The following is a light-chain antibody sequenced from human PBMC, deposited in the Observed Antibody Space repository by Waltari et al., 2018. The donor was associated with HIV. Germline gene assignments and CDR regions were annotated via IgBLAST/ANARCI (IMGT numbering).Light chain of an antibody. CDR3: QQYNNWPWT. Sequence: EIVMLTQSPATLSWSPGESVTLSGRASQSLSGNLAWYPQKPGQAPRLLSHGASTRATGLPDRFTGSGSGAEFTLTISSLQSEDFAVYYCQQYNNWPWTFGQGTKVEIK. V-gene: IGKV3-15*01. CDR2: GAS. J-gene: IGKJ1*01. CDR1: QSLSGN.